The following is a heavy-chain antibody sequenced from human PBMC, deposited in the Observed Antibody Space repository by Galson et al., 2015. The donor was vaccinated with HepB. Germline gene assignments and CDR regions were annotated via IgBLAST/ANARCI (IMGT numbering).Heavy chain of an antibody. V-gene: IGHV3-30*18. CDR1: GFTFSSYG. D-gene: IGHD1-26*01. CDR3: AKDMFVRVGATTLLFEY. J-gene: IGHJ4*02. Sequence: SLRLSCAASGFTFSSYGMHWVRQAPGKGLEWVAVISYDGSNKYYADSVKGRFTISRDNSKNTLYLQMNSLRAEDTAVYYCAKDMFVRVGATTLLFEYWGQGTLVTVSS. CDR2: ISYDGSNK.